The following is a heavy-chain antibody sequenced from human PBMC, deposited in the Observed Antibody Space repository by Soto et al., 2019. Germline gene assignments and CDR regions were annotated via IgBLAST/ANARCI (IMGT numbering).Heavy chain of an antibody. CDR3: ASRVVVPAALQNRLSYYVYGMDD. J-gene: IGHJ6*02. V-gene: IGHV1-69*13. D-gene: IGHD2-2*01. CDR1: ARTVRSYA. CDR2: IIPIFGTA. Sequence: SVKVSGNASARTVRSYAISWVQHAPGQRVEWMGGIIPIFGTANYPQKSQRRVPITAEEARSTAFRELSSMRSEDTAVYYCASRVVVPAALQNRLSYYVYGMDDWGHGTTVTVSS.